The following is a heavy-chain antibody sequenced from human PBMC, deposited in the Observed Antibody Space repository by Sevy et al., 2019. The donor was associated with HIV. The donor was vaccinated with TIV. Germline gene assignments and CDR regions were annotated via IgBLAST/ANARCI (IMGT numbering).Heavy chain of an antibody. CDR3: ARGAPLYYLGSGSYLVH. CDR2: IKQDGSEK. V-gene: IGHV3-7*01. Sequence: GGSLRLSCAASGFTFSSYWMNWVRQAPGKGLEWVANIKQDGSEKYYMDSVKGRFTISRDNAKNLLYLQMNRLVVEDTAVYYCARGAPLYYLGSGSYLVHWGQGTLVTVSS. D-gene: IGHD3-10*01. CDR1: GFTFSSYW. J-gene: IGHJ4*02.